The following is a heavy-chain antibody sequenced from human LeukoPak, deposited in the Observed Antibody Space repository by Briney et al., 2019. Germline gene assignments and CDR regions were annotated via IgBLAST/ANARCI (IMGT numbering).Heavy chain of an antibody. CDR1: GLSFIELS. V-gene: IGHV1-24*01. CDR2: YDPEKDET. D-gene: IGHD3-3*01. Sequence: ASVKVSCKVSGLSFIELSFHWVRQAPGKGLEWMGGYDPEKDETVYAQKFQGRVTMTEDTSTDTVYMQLNSLRSEDTAIYYCTTNLISLFGVGYWGHGTLVTASS. CDR3: TTNLISLFGVGY. J-gene: IGHJ4*01.